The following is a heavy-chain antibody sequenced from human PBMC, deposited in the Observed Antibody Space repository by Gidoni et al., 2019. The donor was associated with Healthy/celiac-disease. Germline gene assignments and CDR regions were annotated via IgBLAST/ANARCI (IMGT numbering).Heavy chain of an antibody. CDR3: AHTYYGAGSYSLLVWFDP. CDR2: IYGNDDK. J-gene: IGHJ5*02. CDR1: GFSLSTSGVG. V-gene: IGHV2-5*01. Sequence: QITLKESGPTLVKPTQTLTLTCTFSGFSLSTSGVGVGWIRQPPGKALEWLALIYGNDDKRYSPSLKSRLTITKDTSKNQVVLTMTNMDPVDTATYYCAHTYYGAGSYSLLVWFDPGGQGTLVTVSS. D-gene: IGHD3-10*01.